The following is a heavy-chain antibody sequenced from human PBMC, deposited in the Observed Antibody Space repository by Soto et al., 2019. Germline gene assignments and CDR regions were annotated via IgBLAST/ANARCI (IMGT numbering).Heavy chain of an antibody. J-gene: IGHJ6*02. D-gene: IGHD6-6*01. Sequence: ASLKVSWKASGYTFTGYYMHWVRQAPGQGLEWMGWINPNSGGTNYAQKFQGRVTMTRDTSISTAYMELSRLRSDDTAVYYCAREPAYSSSSFGMDVWGQGTTVTVSS. CDR3: AREPAYSSSSFGMDV. CDR2: INPNSGGT. V-gene: IGHV1-2*02. CDR1: GYTFTGYY.